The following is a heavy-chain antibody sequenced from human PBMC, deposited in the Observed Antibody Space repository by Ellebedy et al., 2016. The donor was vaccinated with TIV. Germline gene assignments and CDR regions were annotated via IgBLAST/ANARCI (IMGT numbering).Heavy chain of an antibody. V-gene: IGHV3-33*01. D-gene: IGHD4-23*01. CDR2: IWYDGSNK. Sequence: GESLKISCAASGFTFGTYGMHWVRQAPGKGLEWVAVIWYDGSNKYYADSVKGRFTISRDTSEKTLYLQMNSLRDEDTAVYYGARDPGRYRGNAAFDYWGQGTLVTVSS. J-gene: IGHJ4*02. CDR3: ARDPGRYRGNAAFDY. CDR1: GFTFGTYG.